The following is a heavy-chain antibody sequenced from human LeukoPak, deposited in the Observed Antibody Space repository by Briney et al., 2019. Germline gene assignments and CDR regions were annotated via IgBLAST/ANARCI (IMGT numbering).Heavy chain of an antibody. CDR1: GGSISTYY. Sequence: PSETLSLTCTVSGGSISTYYWSWIRQPPGKGLEWIGYLYYSGSTTHSPSLKSRVTMSVDTSKSQFSLKLNSVTAADTAIYYCARVRGTFETDWGQGTLVTVSS. V-gene: IGHV4-59*01. CDR3: ARVRGTFETD. J-gene: IGHJ1*01. CDR2: LYYSGST. D-gene: IGHD2/OR15-2a*01.